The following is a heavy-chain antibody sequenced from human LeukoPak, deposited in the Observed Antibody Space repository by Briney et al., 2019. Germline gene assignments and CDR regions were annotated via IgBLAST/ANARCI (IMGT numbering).Heavy chain of an antibody. J-gene: IGHJ4*02. V-gene: IGHV1-46*01. CDR1: EYTFTTYY. CDR2: INPSGGST. Sequence: GASVKVSCTASEYTFTTYYMHWVRQAPGQGLEWMGIINPSGGSTSYAQKFQGRVTMTRDMSTSTVYMELSSLRSEDTAVYYCARAYSSSPFDYWGQGTLVTVSS. D-gene: IGHD6-6*01. CDR3: ARAYSSSPFDY.